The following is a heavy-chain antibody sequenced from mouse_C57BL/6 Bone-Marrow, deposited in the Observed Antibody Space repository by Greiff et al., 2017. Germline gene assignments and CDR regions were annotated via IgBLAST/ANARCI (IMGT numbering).Heavy chain of an antibody. CDR2: IHPNSGST. J-gene: IGHJ1*03. CDR1: GYTFTSYW. CDR3: ARRRGQRGYFDV. V-gene: IGHV1-64*01. Sequence: LKQPGAELVKPGASVKLSCKASGYTFTSYWMHWVKQRPGQGLEWIGMIHPNSGSTNYNEKFKSKATLTVDKSSSTAYMQLSSLTSEDSAVYYCARRRGQRGYFDVWGTGTTVTVSS.